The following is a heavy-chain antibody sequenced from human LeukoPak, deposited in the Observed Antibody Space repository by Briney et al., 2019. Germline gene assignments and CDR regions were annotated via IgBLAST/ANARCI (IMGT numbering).Heavy chain of an antibody. V-gene: IGHV3-23*01. CDR3: AKRYYDFWSGYFFDY. CDR2: ISGSGGST. D-gene: IGHD3-3*01. J-gene: IGHJ4*02. Sequence: PGASLRLSCAASGFTFSSYAMSWVRQAPGKGLEWVSAISGSGGSTYYADSVKGRFTISRDNSKNTLYLQMNSLRAEDTAVYYRAKRYYDFWSGYFFDYWGQGTLVTVSS. CDR1: GFTFSSYA.